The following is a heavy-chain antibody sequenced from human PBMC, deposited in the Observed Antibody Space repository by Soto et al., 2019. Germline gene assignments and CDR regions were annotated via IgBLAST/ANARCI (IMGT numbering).Heavy chain of an antibody. Sequence: GESLKISCKGSGYSFAGYWITWVRQKPGKGIEWKGRIDPSDSQTYYSPSFRGHVTISATKSITTVFLQWSSLRTSDTAMYYCARQIYDSDTGPNFQYYFDSWGQGTPVTVSS. V-gene: IGHV5-10-1*01. CDR3: ARQIYDSDTGPNFQYYFDS. D-gene: IGHD3-22*01. CDR2: IDPSDSQT. CDR1: GYSFAGYW. J-gene: IGHJ4*02.